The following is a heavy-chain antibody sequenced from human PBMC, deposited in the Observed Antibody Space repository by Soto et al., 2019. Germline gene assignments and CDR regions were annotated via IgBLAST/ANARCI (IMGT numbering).Heavy chain of an antibody. CDR3: ARDSVAYCGGDCYLGY. J-gene: IGHJ4*02. D-gene: IGHD2-21*02. CDR1: GFTFSSYG. Sequence: QVQLVESGGGVVQPGRSLRLSCAASGFTFSSYGMHWVRQAPGKGLEWVAVIWYDGSNKYYADSVKGRFTISRDNSKNTLYLQMNSLRAEDTAVYYCARDSVAYCGGDCYLGYWGQGTLVPVSS. V-gene: IGHV3-33*01. CDR2: IWYDGSNK.